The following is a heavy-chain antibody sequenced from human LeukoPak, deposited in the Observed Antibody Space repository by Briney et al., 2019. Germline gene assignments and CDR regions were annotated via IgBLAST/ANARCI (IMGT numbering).Heavy chain of an antibody. CDR2: INGAGDNT. V-gene: IGHV3-23*01. CDR3: VRDRSQGGYTFGSAY. J-gene: IGHJ4*02. Sequence: GGSLRLSCAASGYTFSSHGLTWVRQAPGKGLEWVSTINGAGDNTYYAETVKGRFTVSRDNAENSLHLQMNSLRAEDTAVYYCVRDRSQGGYTFGSAYWGQGALVIVSS. D-gene: IGHD5-18*01. CDR1: GYTFSSHG.